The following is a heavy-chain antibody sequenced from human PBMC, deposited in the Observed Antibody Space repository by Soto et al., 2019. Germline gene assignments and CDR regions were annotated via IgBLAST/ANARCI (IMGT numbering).Heavy chain of an antibody. Sequence: EVQLVDSGGDLVQPGRSLRLSCAASGFTFDDYVMHWVRQVPGKGLEWVSAITWNSGSIGYADSVKGRFTISRDNAKNSLYLQMNSLRAADTALYYCVAIGYSKTHHRYFELWGRGTLVTVSS. CDR3: VAIGYSKTHHRYFEL. V-gene: IGHV3-9*01. CDR2: ITWNSGSI. CDR1: GFTFDDYV. D-gene: IGHD5-18*01. J-gene: IGHJ2*01.